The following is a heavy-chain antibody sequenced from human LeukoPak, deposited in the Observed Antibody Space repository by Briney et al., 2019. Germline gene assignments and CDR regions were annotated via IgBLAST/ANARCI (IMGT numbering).Heavy chain of an antibody. J-gene: IGHJ4*02. CDR1: GFTFSNYA. CDR3: ARERTGYYIVY. D-gene: IGHD3-3*01. V-gene: IGHV3-30*04. CDR2: ISYDGSGK. Sequence: GRSLRLSCAASGFTFSNYAMHWVHQAPGKGLEWVALISYDGSGKYYSDSVKGRFTISRDSSEDTLYLQMNSLRAEDTAIYYCARERTGYYIVYWGQGTLVTVSS.